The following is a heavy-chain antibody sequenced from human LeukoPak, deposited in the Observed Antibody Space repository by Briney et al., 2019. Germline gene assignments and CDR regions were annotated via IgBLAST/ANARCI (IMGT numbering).Heavy chain of an antibody. CDR2: IYYSGST. V-gene: IGHV4-59*08. CDR1: GGSISSYY. CDR3: ARSVAAAGMGEVDY. D-gene: IGHD6-13*01. J-gene: IGHJ4*02. Sequence: SETLSLTCTVSGGSISSYYWSWIRQPPGKGLEWIGYIYYSGSTNYNPSLKSRVTISVDTSKNQFSLKLSSVTAADTAVYYCARSVAAAGMGEVDYWGQGTLVTVSS.